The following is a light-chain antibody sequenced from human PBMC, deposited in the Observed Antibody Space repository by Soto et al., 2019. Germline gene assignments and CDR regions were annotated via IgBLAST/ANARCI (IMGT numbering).Light chain of an antibody. CDR1: QNINNW. CDR2: AAS. Sequence: DIQMTQSPSTLSASIGDRVTITCRASQNINNWIAWYQQKPGKAPKFLIYAASTLQSGVPSRFSGSGSGTDFTLTISCLQSEDFATYYCQQYYSYPRTFGQGTKVDIK. V-gene: IGKV1-5*01. CDR3: QQYYSYPRT. J-gene: IGKJ1*01.